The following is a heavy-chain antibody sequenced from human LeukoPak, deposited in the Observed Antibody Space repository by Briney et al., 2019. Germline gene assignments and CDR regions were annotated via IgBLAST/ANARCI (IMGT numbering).Heavy chain of an antibody. J-gene: IGHJ4*02. D-gene: IGHD3-22*01. V-gene: IGHV3-30*04. CDR3: ASGLLRGYYFGGSFDY. CDR2: ISYDGSNK. CDR1: GFTFSSYA. Sequence: GGSLRLSCAASGFTFSSYAMHWVRQAPGKGLEWVAVISYDGSNKYYADSVKGRFTISRDNSKNTLYLQMNSLRAEDTAVYYCASGLLRGYYFGGSFDYWGQGTLVTVSS.